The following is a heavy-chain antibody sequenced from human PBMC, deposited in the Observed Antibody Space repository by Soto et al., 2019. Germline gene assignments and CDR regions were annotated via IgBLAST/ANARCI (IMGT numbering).Heavy chain of an antibody. CDR1: GGTFSSYT. CDR2: IIPILGIA. D-gene: IGHD4-4*01. V-gene: IGHV1-69*04. CDR3: AREGWENRVTTIATGLRMAGYYYYMDV. J-gene: IGHJ6*03. Sequence: ASVKVSCKASGGTFSSYTISWVRQAPGQGLEWMGRIIPILGIANYAQKFQGRVTITADKSTSTAYMELSSLGSEDTAVYYCAREGWENRVTTIATGLRMAGYYYYMDVWGKGTTVTVSS.